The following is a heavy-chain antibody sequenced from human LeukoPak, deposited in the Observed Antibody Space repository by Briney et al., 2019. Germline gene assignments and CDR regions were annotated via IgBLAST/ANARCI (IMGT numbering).Heavy chain of an antibody. D-gene: IGHD3-22*01. CDR1: GGSFSGYY. Sequence: PSETLSLTCAVYGGSFSGYYWSWIRQPPGKGLEWIGEINHSGSTNYNPSLKSRVTISVDTSKNQFSLKLSSVTAADTAVYYCARKGSNKNYYDSSGYYCPFDYWGQGTLVTVSS. J-gene: IGHJ4*02. CDR2: INHSGST. CDR3: ARKGSNKNYYDSSGYYCPFDY. V-gene: IGHV4-34*01.